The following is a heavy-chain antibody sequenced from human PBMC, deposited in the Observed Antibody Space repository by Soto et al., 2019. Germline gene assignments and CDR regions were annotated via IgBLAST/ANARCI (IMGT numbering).Heavy chain of an antibody. CDR1: GFTFSSYS. CDR2: ISSSSSYI. Sequence: PGWSLRLSCAASGFTFSSYSMNWVRQAPGKGLEWVSSISSSSSYIYYADSVKGRFTISRDNAKNSLYLQMNSLRAEDTAVYYCARHKQLAKPYYYYGMDVWGQGTTVTVSS. V-gene: IGHV3-21*01. CDR3: ARHKQLAKPYYYYGMDV. J-gene: IGHJ6*02. D-gene: IGHD6-13*01.